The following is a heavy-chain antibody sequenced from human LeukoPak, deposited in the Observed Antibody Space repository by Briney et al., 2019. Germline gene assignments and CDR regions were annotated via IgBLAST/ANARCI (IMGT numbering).Heavy chain of an antibody. CDR1: GGSISSDY. D-gene: IGHD1-1*01. V-gene: IGHV4-59*08. CDR3: ARLPRRTTGTGTLDP. Sequence: SETLSLTCTVAGGSISSDYWSWIRQPPGKGLEWLGYIYYSGSTNYNPSLRSRVTISVDTSKNQFSLKLSSVTAADTAVYYCARLPRRTTGTGTLDPWGQGTLVTVSS. J-gene: IGHJ5*02. CDR2: IYYSGST.